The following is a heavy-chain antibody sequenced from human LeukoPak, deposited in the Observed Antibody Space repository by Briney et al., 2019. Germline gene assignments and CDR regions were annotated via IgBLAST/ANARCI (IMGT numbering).Heavy chain of an antibody. V-gene: IGHV4-59*01. CDR1: GGSISSYY. CDR2: IYYSGST. Sequence: SETLSLTXTVSGGSISSYYWSWIRQPPGKGLEWIGYIYYSGSTNYNPSLKSRVTISVDTSKNQFSLKLSSVTAADTAVYYCARAKLLRFDYWGQGTLVIVSS. CDR3: ARAKLLRFDY. J-gene: IGHJ4*02. D-gene: IGHD1-26*01.